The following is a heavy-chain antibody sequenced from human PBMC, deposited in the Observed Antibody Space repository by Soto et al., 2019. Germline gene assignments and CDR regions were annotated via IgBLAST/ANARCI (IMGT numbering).Heavy chain of an antibody. J-gene: IGHJ4*02. CDR3: VKSFDYDILTGYTSYFDY. D-gene: IGHD3-9*01. CDR2: TTGSGGVT. CDR1: GFTFSSYA. V-gene: IGHV3-23*01. Sequence: GGSLRLSCTASGFTFSSYAMNWVRQAPGKGLEWVSATTGSGGVTYYADSVKGRFTISRDNSKNTLYLQMNSLRAEDTAVYYSVKSFDYDILTGYTSYFDYWGQGTLVTVSS.